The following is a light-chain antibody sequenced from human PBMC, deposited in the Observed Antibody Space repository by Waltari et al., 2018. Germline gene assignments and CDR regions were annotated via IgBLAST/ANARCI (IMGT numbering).Light chain of an antibody. CDR1: HDISDY. CDR3: QHYNGVPPYT. J-gene: IGKJ2*01. V-gene: IGKV1-33*01. CDR2: DSS. Sequence: DIQMTQSPSSLSASVGDSVTITCQASHDISDYLNWYQQKPGKGPKLLIYDSSRLHTGVPSRLSGSGYETDFTFTINNVQPEDIATYYCQHYNGVPPYTFGQGTKLEMK.